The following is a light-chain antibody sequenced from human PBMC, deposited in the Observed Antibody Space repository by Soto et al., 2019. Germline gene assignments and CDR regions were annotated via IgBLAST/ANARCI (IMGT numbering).Light chain of an antibody. CDR2: WAS. Sequence: DIVMTQSPDSLAVSLGERATINCKSSQSVLYSSNNKNYLAWYQQKLGQPPKLLIYWASTRESGVPDRFSGSRSGTNFTLTISSLQAEDVAVYYCHQYYTTPWTFGQGTKVEVK. CDR1: QSVLYSSNNKNY. J-gene: IGKJ1*01. V-gene: IGKV4-1*01. CDR3: HQYYTTPWT.